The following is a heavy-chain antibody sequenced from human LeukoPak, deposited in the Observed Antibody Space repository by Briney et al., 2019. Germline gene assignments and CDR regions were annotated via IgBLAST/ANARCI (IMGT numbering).Heavy chain of an antibody. V-gene: IGHV3-48*01. Sequence: PGGSLRLSCATSGFTFTIFGINWVRQAPGKGPEWVSYIDARSGITYYADSVQGRFIISRDNAKESVFLQMNRLRVDDTAVYYCARTYDFGRGPPGDAFDNWGQGTPVIVSS. CDR1: GFTFTIFG. J-gene: IGHJ3*02. CDR3: ARTYDFGRGPPGDAFDN. CDR2: IDARSGIT. D-gene: IGHD3-3*01.